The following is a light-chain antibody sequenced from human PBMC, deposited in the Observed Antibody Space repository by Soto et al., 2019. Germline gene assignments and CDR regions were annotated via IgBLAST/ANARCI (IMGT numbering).Light chain of an antibody. CDR1: QSVSSTY. CDR2: GAS. Sequence: IVLTQSPGTLSLSPGERATLSCRASQSVSSTYLAWYHQRPGQAPRLLIYGASSRATGIPDRFSGSGSGTDFTLIISRLEPEDFAVYYCQQYGSSWTFGQGTKVEIK. CDR3: QQYGSSWT. J-gene: IGKJ1*01. V-gene: IGKV3-20*01.